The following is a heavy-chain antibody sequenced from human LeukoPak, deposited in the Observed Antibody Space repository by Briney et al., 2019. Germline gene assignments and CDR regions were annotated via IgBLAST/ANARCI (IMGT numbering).Heavy chain of an antibody. CDR2: ISSSSSYI. D-gene: IGHD3-22*01. Sequence: GGSLRLSCAASGFTFSSYAMNWVRQAPGKGLEWVSSISSSSSYIYYADSVKGRFTISRDNAKNSLYLQMNSLRAEDTAVYYCARVQKNYYDSSGYYYRSLDYWGQGTLVTVSS. J-gene: IGHJ4*02. CDR3: ARVQKNYYDSSGYYYRSLDY. CDR1: GFTFSSYA. V-gene: IGHV3-21*01.